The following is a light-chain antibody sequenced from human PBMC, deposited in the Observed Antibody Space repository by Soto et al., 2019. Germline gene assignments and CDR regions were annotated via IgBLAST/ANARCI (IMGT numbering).Light chain of an antibody. V-gene: IGLV1-44*01. CDR2: SSN. CDR3: AAWDDRLNGPV. Sequence: QLVLTQPPSVSGTPGQRVTISCSGSFSDIGSNVVNWYKQLPQTTPKLLIYSSNQRPSGVPDRFSGSKSGTSASLAISGLQSEDEADYYCAAWDDRLNGPVFGGGTQLTVL. CDR1: FSDIGSNV. J-gene: IGLJ7*01.